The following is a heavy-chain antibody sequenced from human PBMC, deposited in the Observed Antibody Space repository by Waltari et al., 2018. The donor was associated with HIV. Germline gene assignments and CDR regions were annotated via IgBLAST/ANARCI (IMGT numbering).Heavy chain of an antibody. CDR3: AREKAVVADY. CDR1: GFTFSSYE. Sequence: EVQLVESGGGLVQPGGSLRLSCAASGFTFSSYEMNWVRQAPGKGLEWVSYNSSRGGTIYYADAVKGRFTISRDNAKRTLYLQMNSLRAEDTAVYYCAREKAVVADYWGQGTLVTVSS. J-gene: IGHJ4*02. CDR2: NSSRGGTI. V-gene: IGHV3-48*03. D-gene: IGHD2-15*01.